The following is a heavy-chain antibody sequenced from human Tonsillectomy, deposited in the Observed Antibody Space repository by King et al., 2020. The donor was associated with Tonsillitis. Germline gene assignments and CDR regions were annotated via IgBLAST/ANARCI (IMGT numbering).Heavy chain of an antibody. V-gene: IGHV4-30-4*07. Sequence: VQLQESGPAVVRPSQALSLTCAVSGDSLNTGTYSWTWIRQAPEQGLEWIGYVHFSGKTKYNPSLKSRLTISIDTSRNHFSLNLTSVTAADTAVYYCAKCHSGGSCYSWGRGTLVTVSS. CDR3: AKCHSGGSCYS. J-gene: IGHJ4*02. CDR1: GDSLNTGTYS. D-gene: IGHD2-15*01. CDR2: VHFSGKT.